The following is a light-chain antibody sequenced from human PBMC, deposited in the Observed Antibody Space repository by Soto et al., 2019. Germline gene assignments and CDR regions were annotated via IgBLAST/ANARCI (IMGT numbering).Light chain of an antibody. CDR3: SSYTASSTLVV. CDR2: EVS. CDR1: SSDVGGYNY. V-gene: IGLV2-14*01. Sequence: QSVLTQPASVSGSPGQSITISCTGTSSDVGGYNYVSWYQQHPGKPPKLMIYEVSNRPSGVSNRFSDSKSGNTASLTISGLQAEDEADYYCSSYTASSTLVVFGGGTKLTVL. J-gene: IGLJ2*01.